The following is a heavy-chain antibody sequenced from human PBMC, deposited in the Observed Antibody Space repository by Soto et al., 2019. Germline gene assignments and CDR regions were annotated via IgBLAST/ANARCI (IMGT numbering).Heavy chain of an antibody. V-gene: IGHV4-4*03. J-gene: IGHJ6*02. CDR3: ARSEMAAYYYYGMDV. D-gene: IGHD6-19*01. CDR2: IYHSGST. CDR1: GGSTSRSNW. Sequence: PETLSLTCVVSGGSTSRSNWWSCVRQPPGKGLEWNGKIYHSGSTNYNPSLKSRFTISVDKSKNQFSLKLSSVTAADTAVYYCARSEMAAYYYYGMDVWGRGTTV.